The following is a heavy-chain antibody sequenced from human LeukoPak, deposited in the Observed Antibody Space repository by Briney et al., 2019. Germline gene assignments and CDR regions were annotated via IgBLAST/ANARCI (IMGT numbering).Heavy chain of an antibody. D-gene: IGHD3-10*01. CDR2: IYSGGSA. V-gene: IGHV3-66*01. CDR1: GFTVSSNY. J-gene: IGHJ6*02. Sequence: GGSLRLSCAASGFTVSSNYMTWVRQAPGKGLEWVSVIYSGGSAYYADSVKGRFAISRDNSKNTLYLQMNSLRAEDTAVYYCARDWSSGNYVVGVDVWGQGTTVTVSS. CDR3: ARDWSSGNYVVGVDV.